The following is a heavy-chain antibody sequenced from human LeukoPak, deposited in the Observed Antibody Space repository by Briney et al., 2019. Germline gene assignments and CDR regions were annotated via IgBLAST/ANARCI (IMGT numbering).Heavy chain of an antibody. CDR3: AKSSSWKNFDY. V-gene: IGHV4-34*01. CDR2: INHSGST. Sequence: PSETLSLTCTVSGASISSYYWSWIRQPPGKGLEWIGEINHSGSTNYNPSLKSRVTISVDTSKNQFSLKLSSVTAADTAVYYCAKSSSWKNFDYWGQGTLVTVSS. CDR1: GASISSYY. D-gene: IGHD6-13*01. J-gene: IGHJ4*02.